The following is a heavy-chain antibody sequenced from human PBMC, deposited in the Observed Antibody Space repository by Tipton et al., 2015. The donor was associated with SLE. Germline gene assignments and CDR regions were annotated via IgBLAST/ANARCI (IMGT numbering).Heavy chain of an antibody. CDR1: GFTLSGSD. Sequence: SLRLSCAASGFTLSGSDLHWVRQAPGKGLEWVGRIKNKVNNYATTYGASLNGRSTISRDDSKNMAYLQMNSLKTEDTAVYYCYTVYYDSRGHRFEYRGQGTLVTVSS. J-gene: IGHJ4*02. V-gene: IGHV3-73*01. CDR3: YTVYYDSRGHRFEY. CDR2: IKNKVNNYAT. D-gene: IGHD3-22*01.